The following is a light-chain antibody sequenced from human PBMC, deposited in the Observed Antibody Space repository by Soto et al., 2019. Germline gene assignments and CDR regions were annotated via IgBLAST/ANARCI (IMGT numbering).Light chain of an antibody. V-gene: IGLV2-14*01. CDR3: SSYTSSSRNV. J-gene: IGLJ1*01. Sequence: SVLAQPASVSGSPGQSITISCTGTSSDVGGYNYVSWYQQHPGKAPKLMIYDVSNRPSGVSNRFSGSKSGYTASLTISGLQAEDEADYYCSSYTSSSRNVFGTGTKVTVL. CDR2: DVS. CDR1: SSDVGGYNY.